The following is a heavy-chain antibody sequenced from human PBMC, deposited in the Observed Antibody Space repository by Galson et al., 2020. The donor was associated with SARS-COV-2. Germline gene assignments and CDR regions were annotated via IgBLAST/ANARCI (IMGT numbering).Heavy chain of an antibody. CDR2: FSGSGDNT. J-gene: IGHJ2*01. CDR1: GFTLISYT. D-gene: IGHD2-15*01. CDR3: AKGVSPFCSRGSCLFPWYFDL. V-gene: IGHV3-23*01. Sequence: GGSLRLSCTASGFTLISYTMSWVRQATGKGLEWVSGFSGSGDNTWYADSVKGRFTVSRDNSKNTMFLQINGLRVDDTAIYYCAKGVSPFCSRGSCLFPWYFDLWGRGTLVTVSS.